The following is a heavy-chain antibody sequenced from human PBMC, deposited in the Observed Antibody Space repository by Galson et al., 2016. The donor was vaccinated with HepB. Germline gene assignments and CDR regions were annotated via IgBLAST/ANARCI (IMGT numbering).Heavy chain of an antibody. Sequence: SLRLSCAASGFSFSDYGIHWVRQAPGKGLEWVAFISYDGSSDYYADSVEGRLTISRDNSKNTVFLLLNRLRTEDTAVYYCARGPRGSYDSSHWGQGTLVTVS. V-gene: IGHV3-30*03. CDR3: ARGPRGSYDSSH. D-gene: IGHD3-22*01. J-gene: IGHJ4*02. CDR2: ISYDGSSD. CDR1: GFSFSDYG.